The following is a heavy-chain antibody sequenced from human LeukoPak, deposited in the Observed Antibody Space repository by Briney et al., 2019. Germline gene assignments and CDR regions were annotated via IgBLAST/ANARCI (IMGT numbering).Heavy chain of an antibody. CDR1: GFTFSDYT. J-gene: IGHJ4*02. CDR3: APSDSSGYYYFDY. D-gene: IGHD3-22*01. Sequence: GGSLRLSCAASGFTFSDYTMNWVRQAPGKGLEWVSGISVSDDSTYYADSVKGRFTISRDNSKNTLYLQMNSLRAEDTAVYYCAPSDSSGYYYFDYWGQGTLVTVSS. V-gene: IGHV3-23*01. CDR2: ISVSDDST.